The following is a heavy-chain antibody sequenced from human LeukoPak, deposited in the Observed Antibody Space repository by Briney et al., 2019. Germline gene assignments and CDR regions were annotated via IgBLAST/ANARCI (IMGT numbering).Heavy chain of an antibody. D-gene: IGHD2-15*01. V-gene: IGHV1-2*02. CDR1: GYTFIGSG. CDR2: INPNRGGT. CDR3: ASRSSGGSYSPFDH. J-gene: IGHJ4*02. Sequence: SSVKVSCKASGYTFIGSGMHWVRQAPGQGLEWMGWINPNRGGTNYAQKFQGRVTMTRDTYISTAYMDLSRLRSDDTAVYYCASRSSGGSYSPFDHWGQGTLVTVSS.